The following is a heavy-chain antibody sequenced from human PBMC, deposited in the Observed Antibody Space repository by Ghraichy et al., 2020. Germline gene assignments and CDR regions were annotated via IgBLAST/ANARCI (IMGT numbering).Heavy chain of an antibody. CDR2: ISSSSSYI. Sequence: GGSLRLSCAASGFTFSSYSMNWVRQAPGKGLEWVSSISSSSSYIYYADSVKGRFTISRDNAKNSLYLQMNSLRAEDTAVYYCAREGPQRKGGWDWGQGTLVTVSS. V-gene: IGHV3-21*01. J-gene: IGHJ4*02. CDR3: AREGPQRKGGWD. D-gene: IGHD2-2*01. CDR1: GFTFSSYS.